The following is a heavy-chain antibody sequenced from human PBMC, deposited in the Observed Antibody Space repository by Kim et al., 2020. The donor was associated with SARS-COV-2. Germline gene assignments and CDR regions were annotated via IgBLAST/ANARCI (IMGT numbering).Heavy chain of an antibody. V-gene: IGHV4-39*01. CDR1: GGSISSSSYY. J-gene: IGHJ6*02. CDR3: ASYTDYGDHYYYYGMDV. D-gene: IGHD4-17*01. CDR2: IYYSGST. Sequence: SETLSLTCTVSGGSISSSSYYWGWIRQPPGKGLEWIGSIYYSGSTYYNPSLKSRVTISVDTSKNQFSLKLSSVTAADTAVYYCASYTDYGDHYYYYGMDVWGQGTTVTVSS.